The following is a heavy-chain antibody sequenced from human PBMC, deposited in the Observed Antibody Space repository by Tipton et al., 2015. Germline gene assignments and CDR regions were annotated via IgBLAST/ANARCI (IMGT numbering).Heavy chain of an antibody. CDR1: GDSISSYY. CDR2: IYYSGST. Sequence: TLSLTCTVSGDSISSYYWSWIRQPPGKGLEWIGYIYYSGSTNYNPSLKSRVTISVDTSKNQFSLKLSSVTAADTAVYYCARTGGVHSSGWEVHWGQGTLVTVSS. D-gene: IGHD6-19*01. CDR3: ARTGGVHSSGWEVH. J-gene: IGHJ4*02. V-gene: IGHV4-59*01.